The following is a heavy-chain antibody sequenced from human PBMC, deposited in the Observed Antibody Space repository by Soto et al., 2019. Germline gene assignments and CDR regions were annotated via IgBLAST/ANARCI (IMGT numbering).Heavy chain of an antibody. CDR3: ARGDSTVSSVFDY. CDR2: IYYNGDT. D-gene: IGHD4-17*01. CDR1: GGPFSSGGYD. Sequence: SETLSLTCTVSGGPFSSGGYDWSWIRQEPGKGLEWIGYIYYNGDTSYNPSLKSRVTISADTSKTQFSLKLSSVTAADTAVYYCARGDSTVSSVFDYWDQGMLVTVSS. J-gene: IGHJ4*02. V-gene: IGHV4-31*03.